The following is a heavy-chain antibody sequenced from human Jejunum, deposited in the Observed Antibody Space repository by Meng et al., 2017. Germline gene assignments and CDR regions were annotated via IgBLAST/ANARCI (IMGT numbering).Heavy chain of an antibody. V-gene: IGHV3-48*03. CDR2: ISSSGSTI. Sequence: GESLMISCAASGFTFSSYEMNWVRQAPGKGLEWVSYISSSGSTIHYADAMKGRFTISRDNAKNSLYLQMNSLRAEDTAVYYCARVTSSGWHLIDYWGQGTLVTVSS. CDR1: GFTFSSYE. CDR3: ARVTSSGWHLIDY. D-gene: IGHD6-19*01. J-gene: IGHJ4*02.